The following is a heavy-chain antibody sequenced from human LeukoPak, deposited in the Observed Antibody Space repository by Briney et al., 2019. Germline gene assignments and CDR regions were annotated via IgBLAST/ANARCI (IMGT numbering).Heavy chain of an antibody. Sequence: GGSLRLSCAASGFTFSSYSMNWVRQAPGKGLEWVSSISSSSSYIYYADSVKGRFTISRDNAKNSLYLQMNSLRAEDTAVYYCARDTTYYDFWSGQNYYYYYMDVWGKGTTVTVSS. CDR2: ISSSSSYI. CDR1: GFTFSSYS. J-gene: IGHJ6*03. V-gene: IGHV3-21*01. D-gene: IGHD3-3*01. CDR3: ARDTTYYDFWSGQNYYYYYMDV.